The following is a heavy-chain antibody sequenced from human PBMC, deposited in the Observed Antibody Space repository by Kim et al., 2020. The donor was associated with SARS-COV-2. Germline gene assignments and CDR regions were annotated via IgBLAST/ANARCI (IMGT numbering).Heavy chain of an antibody. CDR3: ARVSFGELLSGGHFDY. CDR1: GGSISSGGYY. J-gene: IGHJ4*02. CDR2: IYYSGST. V-gene: IGHV4-31*03. Sequence: SETLSLTCTVSGGSISSGGYYWSWIRQHPGKGLEWIGYIYYSGSTYYNPSLKSRVTISVDTSKNQFSLKLSSVTAADTAVYYCARVSFGELLSGGHFDYWGQGTLVTVSS. D-gene: IGHD3-10*01.